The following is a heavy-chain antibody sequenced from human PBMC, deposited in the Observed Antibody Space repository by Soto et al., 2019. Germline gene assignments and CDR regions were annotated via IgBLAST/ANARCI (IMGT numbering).Heavy chain of an antibody. Sequence: QLQLQESGPGLVKPSETLSLTCTVSGGSISSSSYYWGWIRQPPGKGLGWIGSIYYSGSTYYNPSLKSRVTISVDTSKNQFSLKLSSVTAADTAVYYCARHDYGGNSRQPVDYWGQGTLVTVSS. CDR3: ARHDYGGNSRQPVDY. CDR2: IYYSGST. D-gene: IGHD4-17*01. J-gene: IGHJ4*02. CDR1: GGSISSSSYY. V-gene: IGHV4-39*01.